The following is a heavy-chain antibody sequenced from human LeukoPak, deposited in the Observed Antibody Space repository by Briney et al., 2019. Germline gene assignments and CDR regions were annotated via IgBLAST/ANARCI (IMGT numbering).Heavy chain of an antibody. CDR1: GDSVSSNSAA. CDR3: ARAQAYSGRIFDY. Sequence: SQTLSLTCAISGDSVSSNSAAWNWIRLSPSRGLEWLGRTYYRSKWYNDYAVSVKSRITINPDTSKNQFSLQLNSVTPEDTAVYYCARAQAYSGRIFDYWGQGTLVTVSS. D-gene: IGHD1-26*01. CDR2: TYYRSKWYN. V-gene: IGHV6-1*01. J-gene: IGHJ4*02.